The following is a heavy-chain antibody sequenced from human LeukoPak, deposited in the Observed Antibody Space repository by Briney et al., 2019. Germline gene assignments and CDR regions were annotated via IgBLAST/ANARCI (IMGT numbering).Heavy chain of an antibody. Sequence: MPSETLSLTCTVSGGSISGYYWSWIRQPPGKGLEWIGEINHSGSTNYNPSLKSRVTISVDTSKNQFSLKLSSVTAADTAVYYCARRALHALGAARRSWYFDLWGRGTLVTVSS. CDR3: ARRALHALGAARRSWYFDL. CDR1: GGSISGYY. V-gene: IGHV4-34*01. J-gene: IGHJ2*01. CDR2: INHSGST. D-gene: IGHD6-6*01.